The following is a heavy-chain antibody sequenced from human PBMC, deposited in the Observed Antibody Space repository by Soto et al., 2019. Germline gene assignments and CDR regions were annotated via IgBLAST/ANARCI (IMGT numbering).Heavy chain of an antibody. J-gene: IGHJ4*02. V-gene: IGHV1-3*01. D-gene: IGHD3-10*01. CDR2: INAGNGSI. CDR1: GYTFTTYT. CDR3: ARTYYFGSGSYYNFGFDY. Sequence: ASVKVSCKASGYTFTTYTIHWVRQAPGQRLEWMGRINAGNGSIKYSQNFQGRVTITRDTSASTAYMELSSLRSEDTAVYYCARTYYFGSGSYYNFGFDYWGQGTLVTVSS.